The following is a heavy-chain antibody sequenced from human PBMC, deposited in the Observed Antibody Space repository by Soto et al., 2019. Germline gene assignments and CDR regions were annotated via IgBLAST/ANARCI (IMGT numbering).Heavy chain of an antibody. CDR2: IYHGGST. D-gene: IGHD3-22*01. V-gene: IGHV4-31*03. CDR3: ARVGPWVPYYYDSSPYTFENWFDP. Sequence: SETLSLTCTVSSGSISSGGYYWSWIRQHPGKGLEWIGYIYHGGSTYYNPSLNSRVTLSIDMTNNHVSLILNSVTAADTAVYYCARVGPWVPYYYDSSPYTFENWFDPWGQGTLVTVSS. J-gene: IGHJ5*02. CDR1: SGSISSGGYY.